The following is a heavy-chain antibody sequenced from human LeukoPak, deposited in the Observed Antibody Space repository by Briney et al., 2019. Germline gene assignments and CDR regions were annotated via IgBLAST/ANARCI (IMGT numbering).Heavy chain of an antibody. D-gene: IGHD6-19*01. J-gene: IGHJ3*02. CDR3: ATRYSSGWYDTFDI. V-gene: IGHV5-51*01. CDR1: GYSFTSYW. Sequence: NPGASLQISCKCSGYSFTSYWIGWVRQLPGKGLEWMGIIYPGDSDNRYSPSFQGQVTISADKSINTAYLQWNSLKASDTAMYYCATRYSSGWYDTFDIWGQGTMVTVSS. CDR2: IYPGDSDN.